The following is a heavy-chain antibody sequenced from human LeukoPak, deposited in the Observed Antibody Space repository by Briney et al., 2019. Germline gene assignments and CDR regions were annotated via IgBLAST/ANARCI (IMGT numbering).Heavy chain of an antibody. V-gene: IGHV3-33*01. CDR2: IWYDGSNK. J-gene: IGHJ3*02. CDR3: ACHSQWLAYAFDI. Sequence: PGGSLRLSCAASGFTFSSYGMHWVRQAPGKGLEWVAVIWYDGSNKYYADSVKGRFTISRDNSKNTLYLQMNSLRAEDTAVYYCACHSQWLAYAFDIWGQGTMVTVSS. D-gene: IGHD6-19*01. CDR1: GFTFSSYG.